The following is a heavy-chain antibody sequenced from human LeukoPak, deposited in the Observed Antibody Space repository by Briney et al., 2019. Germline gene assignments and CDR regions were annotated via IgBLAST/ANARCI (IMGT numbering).Heavy chain of an antibody. V-gene: IGHV1-69*13. Sequence: ASVKVSCKASGGTFSSYAISWVRQAPGQGLEWMGGIIPIFGTANYAQKFQGRVTITADGSTSTAYMELSSLRSEDTAVYYCAREQPGHLLPGIAAAGRTPFDYWGQGTLVTVSS. D-gene: IGHD6-13*01. CDR1: GGTFSSYA. CDR3: AREQPGHLLPGIAAAGRTPFDY. J-gene: IGHJ4*02. CDR2: IIPIFGTA.